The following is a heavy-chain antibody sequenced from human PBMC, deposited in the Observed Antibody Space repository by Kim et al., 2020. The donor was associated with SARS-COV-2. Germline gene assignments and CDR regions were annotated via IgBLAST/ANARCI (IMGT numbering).Heavy chain of an antibody. CDR3: AKGHYYGSGSHLPPFDY. Sequence: GGSLRLSCAASGFTFSSYAMSWVRQAPGKGLEWASAISGSGGSTYYADSVKGRFTISRDNSKNTLYLQMISLRAEDTAVYYCAKGHYYGSGSHLPPFDYWGQGTLVTVSS. J-gene: IGHJ4*02. V-gene: IGHV3-23*01. CDR2: ISGSGGST. CDR1: GFTFSSYA. D-gene: IGHD3-10*01.